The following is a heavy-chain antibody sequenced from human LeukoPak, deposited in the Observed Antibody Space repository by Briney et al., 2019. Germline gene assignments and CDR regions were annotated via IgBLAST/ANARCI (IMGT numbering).Heavy chain of an antibody. Sequence: PSETLSLTCAVYGGSFSGYYWSWIRQPPGKGPEWIGEINHSGSTNYNPSLKSRVTISVDTSKNQFSLKVSSVTAADTAVYYCARGHKFGNYYYYGMDVWGQGTTVTVSS. V-gene: IGHV4-34*01. CDR1: GGSFSGYY. CDR2: INHSGST. D-gene: IGHD3-10*01. J-gene: IGHJ6*02. CDR3: ARGHKFGNYYYYGMDV.